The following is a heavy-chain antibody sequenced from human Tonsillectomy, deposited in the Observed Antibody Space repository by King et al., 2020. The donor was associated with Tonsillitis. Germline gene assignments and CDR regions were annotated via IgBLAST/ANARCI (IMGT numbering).Heavy chain of an antibody. J-gene: IGHJ6*02. CDR3: ARDVHFYYGMDV. Sequence: QLVQSGAEVKKPGASVTVSCKASGYTFTGYYIHWVRQAPGQGLEWMGWINPNRGGTNSAQKFQGRVTMTRDTSISTAYMELSRLRSDDTAVYYCARDVHFYYGMDVWGQGTTVTVSS. CDR2: INPNRGGT. V-gene: IGHV1-2*02. CDR1: GYTFTGYY.